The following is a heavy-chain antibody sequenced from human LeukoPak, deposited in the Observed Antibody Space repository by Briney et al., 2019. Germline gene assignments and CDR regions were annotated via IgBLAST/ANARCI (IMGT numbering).Heavy chain of an antibody. CDR3: ARTQVVTIFGVVIYYYYYMDV. CDR2: MNPNSGNT. CDR1: GYTFISYD. V-gene: IGHV1-8*01. Sequence: ASVKVSCKASGYTFISYDINWVRQATGQGLEWMGWMNPNSGNTGYAQKFQGRVTMTRNTSISTAYMELSSLRSEDTAVYYCARTQVVTIFGVVIYYYYYMDVWGKGTTVTVSS. J-gene: IGHJ6*03. D-gene: IGHD3-3*01.